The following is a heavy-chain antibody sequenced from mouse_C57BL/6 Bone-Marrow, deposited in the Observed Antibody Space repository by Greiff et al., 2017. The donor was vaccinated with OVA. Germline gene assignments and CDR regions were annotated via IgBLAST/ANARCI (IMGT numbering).Heavy chain of an antibody. CDR2: IWSGGST. Sequence: VQLQQSGPGLVQPSQSLSITCTVSGFSLTSYGVHWVRQSPGKGLEWLGVIWSGGSTDYNAAFISRLSISKDNSKSKVFFKMNSLQADDTAIYYCARYYGSSPAWFAYWGQGTLVTVSA. CDR1: GFSLTSYG. J-gene: IGHJ3*01. V-gene: IGHV2-2*01. CDR3: ARYYGSSPAWFAY. D-gene: IGHD1-1*01.